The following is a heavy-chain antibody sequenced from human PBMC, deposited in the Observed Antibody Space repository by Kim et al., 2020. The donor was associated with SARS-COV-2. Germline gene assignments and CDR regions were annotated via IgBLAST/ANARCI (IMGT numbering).Heavy chain of an antibody. CDR2: IYYSGST. D-gene: IGHD3-16*02. CDR1: GGSISSYY. CDR3: ARAQEDYVWGSYRFDY. V-gene: IGHV4-59*13. J-gene: IGHJ4*02. Sequence: SETLSLTCTVSGGSISSYYWSWIRQPPGKGLEWIGYIYYSGSTNYNPSLKSRVTISVDTSKNQFSLKLSSVSVADTAVYYCARAQEDYVWGSYRFDYWGQGSLVTVSS.